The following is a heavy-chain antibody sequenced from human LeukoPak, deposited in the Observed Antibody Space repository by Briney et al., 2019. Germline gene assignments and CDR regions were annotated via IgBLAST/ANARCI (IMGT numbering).Heavy chain of an antibody. V-gene: IGHV3-15*01. CDR1: GFTFSEAW. J-gene: IGHJ4*02. D-gene: IGHD6-19*01. Sequence: GGSLRLSCAASGFTFSEAWMSWVSQAPGKGLEWVGRIQRKTDGATTDYAAPVKGRFTISRDDSESTAYLQMNRLKTEDTAVYYCTTVFGPQWDFWGQGTLVTVSS. CDR2: IQRKTDGATT. CDR3: TTVFGPQWDF.